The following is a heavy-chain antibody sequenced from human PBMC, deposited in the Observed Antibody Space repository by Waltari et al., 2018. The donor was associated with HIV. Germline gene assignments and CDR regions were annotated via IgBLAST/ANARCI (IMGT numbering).Heavy chain of an antibody. CDR1: GGSFSGHY. V-gene: IGHV4-34*01. J-gene: IGHJ4*02. Sequence: QVQLQQWGAGLLKPSETLSLTCAVYGGSFSGHYYNWIRQPPGKGLEWIGEVNHSGRTNYNPSLKSRVTISIDTSKNQFSLKLSSVTAADTAVYFCARGIGPFFDYWGQGTLVTVSS. CDR2: VNHSGRT. CDR3: ARGIGPFFDY.